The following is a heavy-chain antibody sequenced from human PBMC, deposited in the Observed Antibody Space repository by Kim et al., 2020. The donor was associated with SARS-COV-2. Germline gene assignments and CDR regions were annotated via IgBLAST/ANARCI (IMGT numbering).Heavy chain of an antibody. V-gene: IGHV3-30*03. D-gene: IGHD3-22*01. CDR2: ISYDGSNK. CDR1: GFTFSNYG. Sequence: GGSLRLSCAASGFTFSNYGMHWVRQAPGKGLEWVAVISYDGSNKYYAYSVTGRFTISRANSKTTLYLQMNSQRAEDTAVYDCARDLSTTYYYDSSGYYLGGDYCCSMDVWGQGTTVTVSS. J-gene: IGHJ6*02. CDR3: ARDLSTTYYYDSSGYYLGGDYCCSMDV.